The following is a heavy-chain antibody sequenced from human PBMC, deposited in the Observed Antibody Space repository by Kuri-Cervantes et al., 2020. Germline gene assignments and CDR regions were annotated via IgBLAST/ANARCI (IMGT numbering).Heavy chain of an antibody. CDR2: IYYSGST. J-gene: IGHJ6*02. Sequence: SETLSLTCTVSGGSISSSSYYWGWIRQPPGKGLEWIGSIYYSGSTNYNPSLKSRVTISVDTSKNQFSLKLSSVTAADTAVYYCARGRGDSSGYWRGWYYNYGMDVWGQGTTVTVSS. V-gene: IGHV4-39*07. D-gene: IGHD3-22*01. CDR1: GGSISSSSYY. CDR3: ARGRGDSSGYWRGWYYNYGMDV.